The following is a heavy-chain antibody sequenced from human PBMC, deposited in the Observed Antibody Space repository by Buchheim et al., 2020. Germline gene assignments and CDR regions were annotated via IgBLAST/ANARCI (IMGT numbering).Heavy chain of an antibody. CDR2: INSDGSST. CDR3: AKGDGSGWFRDY. J-gene: IGHJ4*02. CDR1: GFTFSSYW. D-gene: IGHD6-19*01. Sequence: EVQLVESGGGLVQPGGSLRLSCAASGFTFSSYWMHWVRQAPGKGLVWVSRINSDGSSTSYADSVKGRFTISRDNAKNTLYLQMNSLRAEDTAVYYCAKGDGSGWFRDYWGQGPLFTVSS. V-gene: IGHV3-74*01.